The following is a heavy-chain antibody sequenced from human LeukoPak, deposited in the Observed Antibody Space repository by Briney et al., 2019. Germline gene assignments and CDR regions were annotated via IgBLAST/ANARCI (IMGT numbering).Heavy chain of an antibody. V-gene: IGHV3-13*01. CDR3: ARDLISYGYYYGMDV. J-gene: IGHJ6*02. CDR1: GFTLSGYD. Sequence: GGSLRLSCAASGFTLSGYDMHRVRQSPGKGLEWVSSVGTADDTYYRDSVKGRFTVSRENAKNSVYLQMNSLRAGDTAVYYCARDLISYGYYYGMDVWGQGTTVTVSS. D-gene: IGHD3-10*01. CDR2: VGTADDT.